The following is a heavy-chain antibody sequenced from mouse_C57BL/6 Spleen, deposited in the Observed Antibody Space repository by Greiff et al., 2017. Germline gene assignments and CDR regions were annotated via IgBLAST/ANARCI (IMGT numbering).Heavy chain of an antibody. CDR3: ARRYFDY. CDR1: GYTFTSYW. J-gene: IGHJ2*01. V-gene: IGHV1-50*01. CDR2: IDPSDSYT. Sequence: QVQLQQPGAELVKPGASVKLSCKASGYTFTSYWMQWVKQRPGQGLEWIGEIDPSDSYTNYNQKFKGKATLTVDTSSSTAYMQLSSLTSEDSAFYYCARRYFDYWGQGTTLTVSS.